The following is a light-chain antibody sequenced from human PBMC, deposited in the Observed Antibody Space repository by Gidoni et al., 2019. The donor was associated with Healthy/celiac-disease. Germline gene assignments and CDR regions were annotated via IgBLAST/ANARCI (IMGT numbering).Light chain of an antibody. Sequence: EIVLTQSPGTLSVSPGERATLSCRASQSVSSSYLAWYQQKPGQAPRLLIYGASSRATGIPDRFSGSGAGTDFTLTISRLDPEDFAVYYCQQYGSSPPWTFGQGTKVEIK. CDR3: QQYGSSPPWT. J-gene: IGKJ1*01. CDR2: GAS. V-gene: IGKV3-20*01. CDR1: QSVSSSY.